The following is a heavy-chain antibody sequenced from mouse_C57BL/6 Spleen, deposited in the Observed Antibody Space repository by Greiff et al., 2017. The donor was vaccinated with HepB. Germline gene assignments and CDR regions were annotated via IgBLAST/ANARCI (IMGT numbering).Heavy chain of an antibody. CDR3: ARGQDYPLWDFDV. CDR1: GFTFSDYG. Sequence: EVKLVESGGGLVKPGGSLKLSCAASGFTFSDYGMHWVRQAPEKGLEWVAYISSGSSTIYSADTVKGRFTISRDNTKNTLFLQMTSLRSEDTAMYYWARGQDYPLWDFDVWGTGTTVTVSS. V-gene: IGHV5-17*01. CDR2: ISSGSSTI. D-gene: IGHD2-4*01. J-gene: IGHJ1*03.